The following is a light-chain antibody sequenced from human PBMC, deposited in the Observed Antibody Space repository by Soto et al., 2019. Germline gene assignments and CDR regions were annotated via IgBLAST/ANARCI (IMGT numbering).Light chain of an antibody. CDR3: QQRSNWL. J-gene: IGKJ3*01. CDR1: QSVSRY. Sequence: EIVLTESPATLSLSPGERATLSCTASQSVSRYLAWYQQKPGQAPRLLIYDASNRATGIPARFSGRGSGTDVTLTISSLEPEDFAVYYCQQRSNWLFGPGTKVDIK. V-gene: IGKV3-11*01. CDR2: DAS.